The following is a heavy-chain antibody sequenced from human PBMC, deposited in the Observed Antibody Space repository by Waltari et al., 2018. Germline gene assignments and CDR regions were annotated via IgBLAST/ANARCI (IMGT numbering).Heavy chain of an antibody. J-gene: IGHJ4*02. CDR3: ARAPMSGAATGTFDF. Sequence: QVQLQESGPGLVKPSETLSLTCTVPRYPLTSGYYWGSIRPPPGKGLEWIGSIYHSGNTYYNPSLKGRLTISVDTSKNQFSLRLSSVTAADTAVYYCARAPMSGAATGTFDFWGLGSLVTVSP. D-gene: IGHD6-13*01. CDR1: RYPLTSGYY. CDR2: IYHSGNT. V-gene: IGHV4-38-2*02.